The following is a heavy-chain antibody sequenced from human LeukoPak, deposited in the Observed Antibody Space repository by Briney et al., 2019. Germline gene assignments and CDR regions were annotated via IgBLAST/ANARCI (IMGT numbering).Heavy chain of an antibody. J-gene: IGHJ6*02. CDR3: ARDGAGGYSNYYYGMDV. Sequence: GASVKVSCKASGGTFSSYAISWVRQAPGQGLEWMGRIIPILGIANYAQKFQGRVTITADKSTSTAYMELSSLRSEDTAVYYCARDGAGGYSNYYYGMDVWGQGTTVTVSS. CDR1: GGTFSSYA. D-gene: IGHD4-11*01. V-gene: IGHV1-69*04. CDR2: IIPILGIA.